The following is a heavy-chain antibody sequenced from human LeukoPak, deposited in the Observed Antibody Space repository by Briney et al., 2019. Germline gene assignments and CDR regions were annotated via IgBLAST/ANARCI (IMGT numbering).Heavy chain of an antibody. V-gene: IGHV3-20*04. CDR1: GFTFSSYW. Sequence: RPGGSQRLSCAASGFTFSSYWMSWVRQAPGKGLEWVSGTNWDGASTGYADSVKGRFTISRDNVKNFLYLQMNSLRVEDTALYFCGRVYCSTTSCYDYYDYYMDVWGKGTTVTVSS. CDR2: TNWDGAST. J-gene: IGHJ6*03. CDR3: GRVYCSTTSCYDYYDYYMDV. D-gene: IGHD2-2*01.